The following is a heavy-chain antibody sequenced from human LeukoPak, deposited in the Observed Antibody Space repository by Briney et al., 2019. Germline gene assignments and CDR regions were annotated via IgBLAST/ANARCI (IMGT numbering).Heavy chain of an antibody. D-gene: IGHD1-14*01. V-gene: IGHV4-61*02. J-gene: IGHJ3*02. Sequence: SETLSLTCTVSGFSISSGSYYWGWIRQPAGKGLEWIGRIYTSGSTNYNPSLKSLVTISVDTSNNQFSLKLSSVTAADTAVYYCARAEGVRGAFDIWGQGTMVTVSS. CDR1: GFSISSGSYY. CDR2: IYTSGST. CDR3: ARAEGVRGAFDI.